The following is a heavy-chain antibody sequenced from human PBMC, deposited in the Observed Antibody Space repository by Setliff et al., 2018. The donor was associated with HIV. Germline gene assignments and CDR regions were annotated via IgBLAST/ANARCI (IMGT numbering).Heavy chain of an antibody. V-gene: IGHV3-48*04. D-gene: IGHD3-22*01. CDR2: IDGYSNNI. CDR1: GFAFNIYS. J-gene: IGHJ4*02. CDR3: VRKQYHYDSSRPYYFDY. Sequence: PGGSLRLSCAASGFAFNIYSMNWVRQTPGKGLEWISYIDGYSNNIYYVDSVKGRFTISRDNAKNSVYLQMNSLRAEDTAIHYCVRKQYHYDSSRPYYFDYWGQGTLVTVSS.